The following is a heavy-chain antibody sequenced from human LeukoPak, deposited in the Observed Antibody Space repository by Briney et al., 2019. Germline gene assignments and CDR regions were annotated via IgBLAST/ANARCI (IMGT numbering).Heavy chain of an antibody. J-gene: IGHJ4*02. CDR2: IYDDNT. CDR1: GFTVSAYA. D-gene: IGHD1-26*01. Sequence: GGSLRLSCAASGFTVSAYAMAWVRQAPGKGLEWVSTIYDDNTYYADSVKGRFTISRDNSKNTLYLQMNNLRAEDTAVYYCAKCRVGAANFDYWGQGTLVTVSS. V-gene: IGHV3-23*01. CDR3: AKCRVGAANFDY.